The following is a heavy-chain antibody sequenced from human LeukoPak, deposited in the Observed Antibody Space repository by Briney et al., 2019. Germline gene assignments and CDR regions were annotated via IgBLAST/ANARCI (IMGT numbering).Heavy chain of an antibody. CDR1: GFTFSSYA. D-gene: IGHD5-12*01. Sequence: GGSLRLSCAASGFTFSSYAMSWVRQAPGKGLEWVSAISGSGGSTYYADSVKGRFTISRDDSMNTLYLQMSRLRAEDTALYFCARVRGYSGYDPRSYWYFDLWGRGTLVTVSS. CDR2: ISGSGGST. J-gene: IGHJ2*01. CDR3: ARVRGYSGYDPRSYWYFDL. V-gene: IGHV3-23*01.